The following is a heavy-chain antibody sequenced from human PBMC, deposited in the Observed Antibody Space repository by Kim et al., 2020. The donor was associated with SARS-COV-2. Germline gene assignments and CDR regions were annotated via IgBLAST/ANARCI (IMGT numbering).Heavy chain of an antibody. CDR2: ISSSSSET. CDR1: GLTFSDYY. V-gene: IGHV3-11*06. Sequence: GGSLRLSCAASGLTFSDYYMSWIRQAPGKGLEWVSYISSSSSETMYADSVKGRFTISRDNAKNSLYLQMNGLRTEDTAVYYCARARTAVTAWGQGILVTV. J-gene: IGHJ5*02. D-gene: IGHD2-21*02. CDR3: ARARTAVTA.